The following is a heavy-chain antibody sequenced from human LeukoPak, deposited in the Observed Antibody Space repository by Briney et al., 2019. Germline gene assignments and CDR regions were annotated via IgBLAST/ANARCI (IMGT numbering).Heavy chain of an antibody. V-gene: IGHV3-23*01. CDR2: ISGSGTNT. CDR3: AKTLFVGYNCGKIDY. Sequence: PGRSLRLSCAASGFTFSSYAMSWVRQAPGKGLEWVSSISGSGTNTYYADSVKGRFTISRDNSKNTLYLQMNSLRAEDTAVYYCAKTLFVGYNCGKIDYWGQGSLVTVSS. J-gene: IGHJ4*02. D-gene: IGHD5-18*01. CDR1: GFTFSSYA.